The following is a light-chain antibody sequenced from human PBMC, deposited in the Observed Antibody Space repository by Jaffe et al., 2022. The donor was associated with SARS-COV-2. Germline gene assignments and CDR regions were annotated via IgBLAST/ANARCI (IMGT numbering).Light chain of an antibody. V-gene: IGLV3-21*02. CDR2: DDS. CDR1: NLGSKS. J-gene: IGLJ2*01. CDR3: QVWDSSSDHVV. Sequence: SYVLTQPPSVSVAPGQTARITCGGHNLGSKSVHWYQQKPGQAPVLVVYDDSDRPSGITERFSGSNSGNTATLTVSRVEAGDEADYYCQVWDSSSDHVVFGGGTKLTVL.